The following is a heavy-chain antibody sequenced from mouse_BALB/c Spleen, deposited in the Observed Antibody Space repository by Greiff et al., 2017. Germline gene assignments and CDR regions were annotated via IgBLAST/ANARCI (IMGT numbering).Heavy chain of an antibody. CDR3: ARHYGSSYDAMDY. CDR2: IDPYDGGT. CDR1: GFSFTGYN. J-gene: IGHJ4*01. D-gene: IGHD1-1*01. V-gene: IGHV1S135*01. Sequence: EVQGVESGPELEKPGASVKISCKASGFSFTGYNMNWVKQSNGKSLEWIGNIDPYDGGTSYNQKFKGKATLTVDKSSSTAYMQLKSLTSEDSAVYYCARHYGSSYDAMDYWGQGTSVTVSS.